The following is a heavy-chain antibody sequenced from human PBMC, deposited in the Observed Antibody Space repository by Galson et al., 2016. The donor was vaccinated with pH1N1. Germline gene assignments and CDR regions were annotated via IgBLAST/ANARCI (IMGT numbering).Heavy chain of an antibody. J-gene: IGHJ4*02. Sequence: SLRLSCAASGFTFSGYGMSWVRQAPGKGLEWVSGFSGSGGSTYYADSVKGRFTISRDNSMNTLYLQMNSLRAEDTAVYYCAKDQGAYCSSTSCYGYDYWGQGTLVTVSS. V-gene: IGHV3-23*01. CDR1: GFTFSGYG. D-gene: IGHD2-2*01. CDR2: FSGSGGST. CDR3: AKDQGAYCSSTSCYGYDY.